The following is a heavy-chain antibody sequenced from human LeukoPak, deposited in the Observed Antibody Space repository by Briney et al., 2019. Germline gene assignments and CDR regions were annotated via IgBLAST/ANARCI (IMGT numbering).Heavy chain of an antibody. J-gene: IGHJ4*02. CDR1: GFTVSRNY. CDR3: ARVETGYSYLFDY. V-gene: IGHV3-66*01. Sequence: PGGSLRLSCAASGFTVSRNYMTWVRQAPGKGLEWVSLIYSGGSTYYADSVKGRFTISRDNSKNTLYLQMNSLRAEDTAVYYCARVETGYSYLFDYWGQGTLVTVSS. D-gene: IGHD3-9*01. CDR2: IYSGGST.